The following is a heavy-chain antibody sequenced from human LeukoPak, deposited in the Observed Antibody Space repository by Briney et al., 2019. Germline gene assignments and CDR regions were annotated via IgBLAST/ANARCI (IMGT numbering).Heavy chain of an antibody. D-gene: IGHD3-22*01. CDR3: ARDGQSRTMIVVVHGMDV. CDR2: IIPIFGTA. V-gene: IGHV1-69*01. J-gene: IGHJ6*02. Sequence: SVKVSCKASGGTFSSYAISWVRQAPGQGLEWMGGIIPIFGTANYAQKFQGRVTITADESTSTAYMELSSLRSEDTAVYYCARDGQSRTMIVVVHGMDVWGQGTTVTVSS. CDR1: GGTFSSYA.